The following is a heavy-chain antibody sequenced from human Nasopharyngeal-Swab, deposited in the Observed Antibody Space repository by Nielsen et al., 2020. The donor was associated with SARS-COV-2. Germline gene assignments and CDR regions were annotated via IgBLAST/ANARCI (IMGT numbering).Heavy chain of an antibody. D-gene: IGHD5-24*01. V-gene: IGHV4-34*01. CDR1: GGSISSYY. CDR3: ARGRGVGLATIGVDY. CDR2: INHSGST. Sequence: SETLSLTCTVSGGSISSYYWSWIRQPPGKGLEWIGEINHSGSTNYNPSLKSRVTISVDTSKNQFSLKLSSVTAADTAVYYCARGRGVGLATIGVDYWGQGTLVTVSS. J-gene: IGHJ4*02.